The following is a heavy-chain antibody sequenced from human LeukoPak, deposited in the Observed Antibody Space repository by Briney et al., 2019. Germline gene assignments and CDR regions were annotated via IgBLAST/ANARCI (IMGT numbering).Heavy chain of an antibody. CDR2: IIPTLGKK. CDR1: GDTFSIYA. CDR3: ARAKWGIRLHDDYYFYGMDV. V-gene: IGHV1-69*04. Sequence: SVKVSCKASGDTFSIYAISWVRQAPGQGPEWMGRIIPTLGKKSYAQNFQGRVTITADKSTSTAYMELSTLRSEDTALYYCARAKWGIRLHDDYYFYGMDVWGQGTTVTVSS. J-gene: IGHJ6*02. D-gene: IGHD3-16*01.